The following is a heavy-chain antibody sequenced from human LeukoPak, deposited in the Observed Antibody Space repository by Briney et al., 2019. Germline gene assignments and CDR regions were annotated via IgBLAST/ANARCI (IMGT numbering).Heavy chain of an antibody. CDR1: GFTFSSYD. V-gene: IGHV3-13*01. D-gene: IGHD1-14*01. CDR3: ARNWLTSGSEPSGMDV. J-gene: IGHJ6*02. CDR2: IGTAGDT. Sequence: GGSPRLSCAASGFTFSSYDMHWVRQATGKGLEWVSAIGTAGDTYYPGSVKGRFTISRDNAKNSLYLQMNSLRAEDTAVYYCARNWLTSGSEPSGMDVWGQGTTVTVSS.